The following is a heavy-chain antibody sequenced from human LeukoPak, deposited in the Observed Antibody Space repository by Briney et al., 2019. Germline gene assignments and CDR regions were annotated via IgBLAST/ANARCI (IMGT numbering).Heavy chain of an antibody. Sequence: GASVKVSCKASGYTFTSYGISWVRQAPGQGLEWMGWISAYNGNTNYAQKLQGRVTMTTDTSTSTAYMELRSLRSDDTAVYYCARDGTYYYGSGSYTNWFDPWGQGTLVTVSS. V-gene: IGHV1-18*01. D-gene: IGHD3-10*01. CDR3: ARDGTYYYGSGSYTNWFDP. J-gene: IGHJ5*02. CDR1: GYTFTSYG. CDR2: ISAYNGNT.